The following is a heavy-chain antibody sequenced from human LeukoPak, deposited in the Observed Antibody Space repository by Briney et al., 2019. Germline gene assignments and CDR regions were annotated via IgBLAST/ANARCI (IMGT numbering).Heavy chain of an antibody. CDR2: IKQDGSEK. CDR1: GFTFSSYW. J-gene: IGHJ4*02. Sequence: GGSLRLSCAASGFTFSSYWMSWVRQAPGKGLEWVANIKQDGSEKYYVDSVKGRFTISRDNAKNSLYLQMNSLKTEDTAVYYCTREGYFDWLLTPDYWGQGTLVTVSS. CDR3: TREGYFDWLLTPDY. V-gene: IGHV3-7*03. D-gene: IGHD3-9*01.